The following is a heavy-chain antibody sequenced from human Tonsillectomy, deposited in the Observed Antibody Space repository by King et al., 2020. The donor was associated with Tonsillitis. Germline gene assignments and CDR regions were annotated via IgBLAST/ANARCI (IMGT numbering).Heavy chain of an antibody. CDR2: MSGNGVRT. CDR3: AKTYRHVGAANTPYYFDS. J-gene: IGHJ4*02. Sequence: VQLVESGGGLVQPGGSLRLSCAASGFTFSSYAMTWVRQAPGKGLEWVSDMSGNGVRTLYADSVKGRFTISRDYSKNTLYLQMNSLRAEDTAVYYCAKTYRHVGAANTPYYFDSWGQGTLVTVSS. D-gene: IGHD1-26*01. V-gene: IGHV3-23*04. CDR1: GFTFSSYA.